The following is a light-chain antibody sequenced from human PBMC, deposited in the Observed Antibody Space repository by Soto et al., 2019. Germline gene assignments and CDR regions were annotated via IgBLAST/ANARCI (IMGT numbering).Light chain of an antibody. J-gene: IGLJ3*02. Sequence: SYELTQPPSVSVAPGQTARITCGGHNIGRKSVHWYQQRPGQAPVVVVYDDSDLPSGIPERFSGSNSGNTANLTISRVEAGYEDDYHCQILDSRNNHAWVCGGGTKLTV. CDR1: NIGRKS. CDR3: QILDSRNNHAWV. V-gene: IGLV3-21*02. CDR2: DDS.